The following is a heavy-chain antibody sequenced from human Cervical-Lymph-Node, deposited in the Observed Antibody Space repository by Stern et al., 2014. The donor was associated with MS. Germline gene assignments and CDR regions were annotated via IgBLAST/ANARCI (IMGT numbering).Heavy chain of an antibody. CDR3: AITEGWNGMDV. V-gene: IGHV1-46*01. D-gene: IGHD3-10*01. CDR2: INPRGGRT. CDR1: GYNFTTYY. Sequence: VQLVESGAEVKKPGASVRLSCKASGYNFTTYYMHWVRQAPGQGLEWMGIINPRGGRTSYAQKFLGRVIMTRDTSTSTVYMELSSLRSEDTAVYYCAITEGWNGMDVWGQGTTVIDSS. J-gene: IGHJ6*02.